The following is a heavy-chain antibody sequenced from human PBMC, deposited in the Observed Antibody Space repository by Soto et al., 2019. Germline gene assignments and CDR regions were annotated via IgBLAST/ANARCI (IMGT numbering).Heavy chain of an antibody. CDR3: ATIMMIREALKGDYYKGMDV. Sequence: ASVKVSCKASGYTFTGYYMHWVRQAPGQGLEWMGWINPNSGGTNYAQKFQGWVTMTRDTSASTAYMELNSLRSEDTAVYYCATIMMIREALKGDYYKGMDVWGQGTTVTVSS. CDR1: GYTFTGYY. D-gene: IGHD3-16*01. J-gene: IGHJ6*02. V-gene: IGHV1-2*04. CDR2: INPNSGGT.